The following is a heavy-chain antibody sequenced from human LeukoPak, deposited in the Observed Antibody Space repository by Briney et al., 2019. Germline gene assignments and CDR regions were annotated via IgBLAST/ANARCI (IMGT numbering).Heavy chain of an antibody. Sequence: PGESLRLSCAASGFTFSSYGMHWVRQAPGKGLEWVAFIRYDGSNKYYADSVKGRFTISRDNSKNTLYLQMNSLRAEDTAVYYCAKDLGVSVDYYDFWSRYYPADYWGQGTLVTVSS. CDR3: AKDLGVSVDYYDFWSRYYPADY. CDR1: GFTFSSYG. J-gene: IGHJ4*02. V-gene: IGHV3-30*02. CDR2: IRYDGSNK. D-gene: IGHD3-3*01.